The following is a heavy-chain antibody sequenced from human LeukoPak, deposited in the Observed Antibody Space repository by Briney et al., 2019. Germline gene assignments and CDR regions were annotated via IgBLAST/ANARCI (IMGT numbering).Heavy chain of an antibody. CDR3: ARLLGDCSGGSCYFFDY. Sequence: PSETLSLTCTVSGGSISSSNYYWGWIRQPPGKGLEWIGNIYYSGSTYYNPSLKSRVAISVDTSKNQLSLKLSSVTAADTAVHYCARLLGDCSGGSCYFFDYWGQGTLVTVSS. CDR2: IYYSGST. J-gene: IGHJ4*02. V-gene: IGHV4-39*01. D-gene: IGHD2-15*01. CDR1: GGSISSSNYY.